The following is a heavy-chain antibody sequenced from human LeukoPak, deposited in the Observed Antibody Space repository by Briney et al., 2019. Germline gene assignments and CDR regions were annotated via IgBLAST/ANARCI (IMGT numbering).Heavy chain of an antibody. CDR3: ASSGRNDY. Sequence: PSETLSLTCTVSGGSISTYYWNWIRQPPGKGLEWIGYIYYSGSTYYNPSLKSRVTISVDTSKNQFSLKLSSVTAADTAVYYCASSGRNDYWGQGTLVTVSS. D-gene: IGHD5-12*01. J-gene: IGHJ4*02. V-gene: IGHV4-59*12. CDR2: IYYSGST. CDR1: GGSISTYY.